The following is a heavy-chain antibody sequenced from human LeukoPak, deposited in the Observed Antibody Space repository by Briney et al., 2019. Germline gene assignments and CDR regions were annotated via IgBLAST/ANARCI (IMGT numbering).Heavy chain of an antibody. CDR1: NASISSGGYF. D-gene: IGHD4-11*01. CDR3: ARFDHGNPRFDY. V-gene: IGHV4-31*03. CDR2: IDNSGST. J-gene: IGHJ4*02. Sequence: SQTLSLTCSVSNASISSGGYFWSWIRQHPGKGLEWIGWINYIDNSGSTYNNPSHKSRVTMSLDTSKNQFSLKLTSMTAADTAVYFCARFDHGNPRFDYWGQGTLVTVSS.